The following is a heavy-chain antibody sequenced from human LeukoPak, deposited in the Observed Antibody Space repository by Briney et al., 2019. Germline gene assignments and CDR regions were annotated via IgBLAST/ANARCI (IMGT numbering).Heavy chain of an antibody. V-gene: IGHV4-34*01. D-gene: IGHD5-24*01. CDR1: AGSFGNYY. Sequence: SSETLSLTCAVFAGSFGNYYWSWIRQSPGKGLEWIGEIHPSGSTYYNPSLESRVSISVDTSKSQFSLKLTSVTAADTALYFCARGIDAYKGGNYWGQGTLVTVSS. CDR2: IHPSGST. CDR3: ARGIDAYKGGNY. J-gene: IGHJ4*02.